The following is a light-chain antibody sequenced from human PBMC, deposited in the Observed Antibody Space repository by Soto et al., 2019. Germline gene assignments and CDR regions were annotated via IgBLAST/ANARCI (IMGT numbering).Light chain of an antibody. CDR1: QSISSNY. CDR2: DAS. J-gene: IGKJ4*01. Sequence: EIVLTQSPGTLSLSPGERATLSCRASQSISSNYLAWYLQKPGQAPRLLIFDASTRATGIPGRFSGSGSGTDFTLTISRLEPEDFAVYYCQQYGSSPLTFGGGTKVEIK. CDR3: QQYGSSPLT. V-gene: IGKV3-20*01.